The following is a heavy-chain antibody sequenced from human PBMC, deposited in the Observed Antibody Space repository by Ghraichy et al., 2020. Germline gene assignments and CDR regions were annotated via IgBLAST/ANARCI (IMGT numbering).Heavy chain of an antibody. Sequence: GGSLRLSCAASGFTFSSYNMTWVRQAPGKGLEWVSYISSSSIRQAPGKGLEWVSYISTSSSTIYYADSVKGRFTISRDNAKNSLYLQMNSLRAEDTAVYYCARGDVDYWGQGTLVTVSS. CDR3: ARGDVDY. J-gene: IGHJ4*02. CDR2: ISTSSSTI. CDR1: GFTFSSYN. V-gene: IGHV3-48*04.